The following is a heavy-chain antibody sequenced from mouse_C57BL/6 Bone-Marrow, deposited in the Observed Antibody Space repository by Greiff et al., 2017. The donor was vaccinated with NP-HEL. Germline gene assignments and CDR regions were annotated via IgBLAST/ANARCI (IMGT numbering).Heavy chain of an antibody. Sequence: QVHVKQSGAELVKPGASVKLSCKASGYTFTSYWMHWVKQRPGQGLEWIGMIHPNSGSTNYNEKFKSKATLTVDKSSSTAYMQLSSLTSEDSAVYYCARGGQLRLRAYWGQGTTLTVSS. V-gene: IGHV1-64*01. CDR3: ARGGQLRLRAY. CDR2: IHPNSGST. D-gene: IGHD3-2*02. J-gene: IGHJ2*01. CDR1: GYTFTSYW.